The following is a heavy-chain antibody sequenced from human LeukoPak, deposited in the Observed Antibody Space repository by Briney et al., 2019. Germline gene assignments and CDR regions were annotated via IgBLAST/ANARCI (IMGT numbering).Heavy chain of an antibody. CDR3: ARDHTLGIFDY. CDR1: GFTFSSYA. J-gene: IGHJ4*02. D-gene: IGHD7-27*01. Sequence: PGGSLRLSCAASGFTFSSYAMHWARQAPGKGLEWVAVISYDGSNKYYADSVKGRFTISRDNSKNTLYLQMNSLRAEDTAVYYCARDHTLGIFDYWGQGTLVTVSS. CDR2: ISYDGSNK. V-gene: IGHV3-30-3*01.